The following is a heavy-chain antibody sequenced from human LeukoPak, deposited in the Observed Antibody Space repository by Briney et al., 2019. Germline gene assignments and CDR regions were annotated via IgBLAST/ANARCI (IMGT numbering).Heavy chain of an antibody. D-gene: IGHD2-2*03. CDR1: GGSISSYY. V-gene: IGHV4-34*01. Sequence: PSETLSLTCTVSGGSISSYYWSWIRQPPGKGLEWIGEINHSGSTNYNPSLKSRVTISVDTSKNQFSLKLSSVTAADTAVYYCARVGGYCSSTSCYDGKAFDYWGQGTLVTVSS. J-gene: IGHJ4*02. CDR2: INHSGST. CDR3: ARVGGYCSSTSCYDGKAFDY.